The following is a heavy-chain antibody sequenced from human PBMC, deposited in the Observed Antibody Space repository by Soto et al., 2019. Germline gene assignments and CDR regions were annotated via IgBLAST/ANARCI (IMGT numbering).Heavy chain of an antibody. V-gene: IGHV4-39*01. J-gene: IGHJ4*02. CDR1: GGSISIGNYY. CDR3: ARGALGYCASTSCYGFDY. CDR2: RYYSGCI. D-gene: IGHD2-2*01. Sequence: QLQLQESGPGLVKPSETLSLTCTVSGGSISIGNYYWDWIRQPPGKFREWIWSRYYSGCIYYNPSLKSRVTIFVDTAENQFSLKLSSVTAEDKAGYYCARGALGYCASTSCYGFDYWGQGTLFTVS.